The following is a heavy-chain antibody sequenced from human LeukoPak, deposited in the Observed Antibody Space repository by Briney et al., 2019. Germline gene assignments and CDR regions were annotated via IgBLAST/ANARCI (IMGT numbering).Heavy chain of an antibody. CDR2: ISYDGSNK. CDR1: GFTFSSYS. Sequence: GGSLRLSCAASGFTFSSYSMNWVRQAPGKGLEWVAVISYDGSNKFYADSVKGRFAISRDNSKNTLYLQMNSLRGYDSAVYYCARPLSNGYFHDSGGYYPYAMDVWGQGTTVTVSS. D-gene: IGHD3-22*01. CDR3: ARPLSNGYFHDSGGYYPYAMDV. J-gene: IGHJ6*02. V-gene: IGHV3-30*03.